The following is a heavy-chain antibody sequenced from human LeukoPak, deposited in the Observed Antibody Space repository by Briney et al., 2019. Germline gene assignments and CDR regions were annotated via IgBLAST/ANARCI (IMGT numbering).Heavy chain of an antibody. CDR3: AKRKYSSDY. CDR2: ISGKCGST. V-gene: IGHV3-23*01. CDR1: GFTFSSYA. D-gene: IGHD6-6*01. J-gene: IGHJ4*02. Sequence: GGSLRLSFAGSGFTFSSYAMSWVRQAPGKGLDSVSAISGKCGSTYYADSVKGRFTISRDNPKHTLYLQMNSLRAEDTAVYYCAKRKYSSDYWGQGTLVTVSS.